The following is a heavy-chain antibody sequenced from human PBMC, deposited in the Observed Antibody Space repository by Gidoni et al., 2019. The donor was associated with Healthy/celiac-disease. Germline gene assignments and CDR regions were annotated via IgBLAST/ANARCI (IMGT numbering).Heavy chain of an antibody. Sequence: QLQLQESGPGLVKPSETLSLTCTVSGGSISSSSYYWGWIRQPPGKGLEWIGSIYYSGSTYYNPSLKSRVTISVDTSKNLFSRKLSSVTAADTAVYYCARTAGYSSGWFDYWGQGTLVTVSS. V-gene: IGHV4-39*01. D-gene: IGHD6-19*01. CDR1: GGSISSSSYY. CDR3: ARTAGYSSGWFDY. CDR2: IYYSGST. J-gene: IGHJ4*02.